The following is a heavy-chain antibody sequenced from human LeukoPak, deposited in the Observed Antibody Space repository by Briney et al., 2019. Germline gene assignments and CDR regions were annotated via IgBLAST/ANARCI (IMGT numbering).Heavy chain of an antibody. CDR3: AKGRGVIDWFDP. CDR2: ISGSGGST. D-gene: IGHD2/OR15-2a*01. Sequence: PGGSLRLSCAASGFTFSSYGMSWVRQAPGKGLEWVSAISGSGGSTYYADSVKGRFTISRDNSKNTLYLQMNSLRAEDTAVYYCAKGRGVIDWFDPWGQGTLVTVSS. V-gene: IGHV3-23*01. CDR1: GFTFSSYG. J-gene: IGHJ5*02.